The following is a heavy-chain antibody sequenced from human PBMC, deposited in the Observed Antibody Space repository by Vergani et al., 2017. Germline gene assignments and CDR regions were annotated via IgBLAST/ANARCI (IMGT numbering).Heavy chain of an antibody. CDR3: ARSMTTVVKGDDHAFDI. V-gene: IGHV1-18*01. CDR2: ISAYNGNT. J-gene: IGHJ4*02. Sequence: QVQLVQSGAEVKKPGASVKVSCKASGYTFTSYGITWVRQAPGQGLEWMGWISAYNGNTNYAQKFQGRVTMTRDTSISTAYMELSRLRSDDTAVYYCARSMTTVVKGDDHAFDIWGQGTLVTVSS. D-gene: IGHD4-23*01. CDR1: GYTFTSYG.